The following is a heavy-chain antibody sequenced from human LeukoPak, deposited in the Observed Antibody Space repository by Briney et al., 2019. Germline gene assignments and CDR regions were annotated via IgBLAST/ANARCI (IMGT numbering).Heavy chain of an antibody. CDR1: GFTFSSYS. CDR2: ISSSGNTI. CDR3: ARDSIKGFDFWSGYYPPDY. Sequence: GGSLRLSCAASGFTFSSYSMNCVRQAPGKGLEWVSYISSSGNTIYYADSVKGRFTVSRDNAKNSLYLQMNSLRAEDTAVYYCARDSIKGFDFWSGYYPPDYWGQGTLVTVSS. V-gene: IGHV3-48*01. J-gene: IGHJ4*02. D-gene: IGHD3-3*01.